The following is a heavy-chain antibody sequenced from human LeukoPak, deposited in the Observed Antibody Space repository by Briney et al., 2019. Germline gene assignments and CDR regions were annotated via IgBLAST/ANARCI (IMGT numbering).Heavy chain of an antibody. CDR1: GFTFNTYA. V-gene: IGHV3-23*01. CDR3: AKIGPKGWLQFSRVYYFDY. CDR2: ISGSGGST. J-gene: IGHJ4*02. D-gene: IGHD5-12*01. Sequence: QSGGSLRLSCAASGFTFNTYAMSWVRQAPGKGLEWVSAISGSGGSTYYADSVKGRFTISRDNSKNTLYLQMNSLRAEDTAVYYCAKIGPKGWLQFSRVYYFDYWGQGTLVTVSS.